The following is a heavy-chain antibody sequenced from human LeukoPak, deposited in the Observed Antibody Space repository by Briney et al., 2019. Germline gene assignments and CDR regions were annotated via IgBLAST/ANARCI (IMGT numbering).Heavy chain of an antibody. CDR2: IHTSGST. V-gene: IGHV4-4*07. Sequence: SETLSLTCTVSGGSISNYHWSWIRQPAGKGLERVGQIHTSGSTNYNPPLKSRVTVSIDTPENQLSLTIRSVTAADTAIYYCARRHISSGWSFDYWGQGTLVTVFS. J-gene: IGHJ4*02. CDR3: ARRHISSGWSFDY. CDR1: GGSISNYH. D-gene: IGHD6-19*01.